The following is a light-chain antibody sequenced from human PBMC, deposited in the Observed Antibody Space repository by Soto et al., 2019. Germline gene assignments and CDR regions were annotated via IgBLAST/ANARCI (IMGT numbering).Light chain of an antibody. V-gene: IGKV1-39*01. CDR1: QSITSY. J-gene: IGKJ1*01. Sequence: DIQMTQSPSSLCASVGDRVTITCRASQSITSYLNWYQQKPGKAPNLLIYAASSLQSGVPSRFSGSGSGTDFTLTISSLQPEDFATYYCQQSYSTPRTFGQGTKVEIK. CDR2: AAS. CDR3: QQSYSTPRT.